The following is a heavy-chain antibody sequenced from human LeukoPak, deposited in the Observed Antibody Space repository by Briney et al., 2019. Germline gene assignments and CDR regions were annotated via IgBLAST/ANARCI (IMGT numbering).Heavy chain of an antibody. Sequence: SETLSLTCTVSGGSISSYYWSWIRQSPGKGLECIGYIHYTGSTNYNPSLKSRVTISVETSKNQFSLKLKSVTAADTAVYYCARASYSYGDYVGTEYFQHWGQGTLVTVSS. V-gene: IGHV4-59*12. CDR1: GGSISSYY. CDR2: IHYTGST. CDR3: ARASYSYGDYVGTEYFQH. J-gene: IGHJ1*01. D-gene: IGHD4-17*01.